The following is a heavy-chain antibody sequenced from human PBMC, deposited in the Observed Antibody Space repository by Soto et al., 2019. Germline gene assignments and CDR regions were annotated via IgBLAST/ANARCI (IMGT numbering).Heavy chain of an antibody. CDR1: GFSFNTFA. Sequence: PGGSLRLSCAASGFSFNTFAMNWVRQAPGKGLEWVSIIWSDGNHKFYADSVKGRFTIFRDNSKNTLYLEMDSLRAEDTAVYYCATRVSGLIVVEPAAMPFDXWGQGALVTVSS. CDR2: IWSDGNHK. D-gene: IGHD2-2*01. CDR3: ATRVSGLIVVEPAAMPFDX. V-gene: IGHV3-33*01. J-gene: IGHJ4*02.